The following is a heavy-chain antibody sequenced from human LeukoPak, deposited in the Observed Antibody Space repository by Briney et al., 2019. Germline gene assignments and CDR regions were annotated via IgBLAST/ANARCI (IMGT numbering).Heavy chain of an antibody. Sequence: ASVKVSCKASGYTFTSYGTSWVRQAPGQGLEWMGWISAYNVNIIYAQTLQGRVTMTTDTSTTTAYIALRRLRSDDPTVYYCARDTGRERTELLSHDGFYIWGQGRMVTVCS. V-gene: IGHV1-18*01. CDR3: ARDTGRERTELLSHDGFYI. CDR2: ISAYNVNI. CDR1: GYTFTSYG. D-gene: IGHD1-26*01. J-gene: IGHJ3*02.